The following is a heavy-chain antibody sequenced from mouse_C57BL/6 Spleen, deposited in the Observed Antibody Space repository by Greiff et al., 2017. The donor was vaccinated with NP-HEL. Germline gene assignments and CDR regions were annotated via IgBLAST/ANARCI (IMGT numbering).Heavy chain of an antibody. V-gene: IGHV3-6*01. J-gene: IGHJ2*01. Sequence: EVKLQESGPGLVKPSQSLSLTCSVTGYSITSGYYWNWIRQFPGNKLEWMGYISYDGSNNYNPSLKNRISITRDTSKNQFFLKLNSVTTEDTATYYCARVEGGYDLFDYWGQGTTLTVSS. CDR1: GYSITSGYY. CDR2: ISYDGSN. CDR3: ARVEGGYDLFDY. D-gene: IGHD2-2*01.